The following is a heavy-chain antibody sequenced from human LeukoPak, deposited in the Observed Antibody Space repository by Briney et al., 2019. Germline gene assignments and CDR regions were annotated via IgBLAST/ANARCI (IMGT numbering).Heavy chain of an antibody. CDR1: GHTFTSYG. V-gene: IGHV1-18*01. J-gene: IGHJ4*02. CDR3: ARDRRYFDWLSNSYFDY. Sequence: ASVKVSCKASGHTFTSYGISWVRQAPGQGLEWMGWISAYNGNTNYAQKLQGRVTMTTDTSTSTAYMELRSLRSDDTAVYYCARDRRYFDWLSNSYFDYWGQGTLVTVSS. D-gene: IGHD3-9*01. CDR2: ISAYNGNT.